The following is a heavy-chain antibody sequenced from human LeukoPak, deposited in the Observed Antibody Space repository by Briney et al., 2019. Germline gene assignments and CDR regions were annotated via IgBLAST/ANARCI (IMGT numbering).Heavy chain of an antibody. CDR2: IYTSGST. D-gene: IGHD2-2*01. J-gene: IGHJ5*02. Sequence: PSETLSLTCTVSGGSISSYYWSWIRQPAGKGLEWIGRIYTSGSTNYNPSLKSRVTMSVDTSKNQFSLKLSSVTAADTAVYYCARATCSSTSCYPLPNNWFDPWGQGTLVTVPS. CDR1: GGSISSYY. CDR3: ARATCSSTSCYPLPNNWFDP. V-gene: IGHV4-4*07.